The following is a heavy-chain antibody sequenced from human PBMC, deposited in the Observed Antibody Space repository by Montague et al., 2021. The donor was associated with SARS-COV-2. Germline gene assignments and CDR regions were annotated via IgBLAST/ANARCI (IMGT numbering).Heavy chain of an antibody. Sequence: ETLSLTCTVSGGSISTYYWNWIRQFPGKGLEWIGYIDYSGSTNYNPSLRSRVIISVDRSKIQFSLKLNSVTAADTAIYYCARLPYDNSYGMDVWGQGTTVTVSS. D-gene: IGHD3-9*01. V-gene: IGHV4-59*01. J-gene: IGHJ6*02. CDR3: ARLPYDNSYGMDV. CDR2: IDYSGST. CDR1: GGSISTYY.